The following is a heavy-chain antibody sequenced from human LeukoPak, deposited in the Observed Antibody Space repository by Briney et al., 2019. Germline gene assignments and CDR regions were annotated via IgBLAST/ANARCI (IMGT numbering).Heavy chain of an antibody. CDR1: GGSISSGDYY. J-gene: IGHJ5*02. D-gene: IGHD2-2*01. CDR3: AREIGCSSTSCFLFDP. CDR2: IYTSGST. V-gene: IGHV4-61*02. Sequence: SETLSLTCTVSGGSISSGDYYWSWIRQPAGKGLEWIGRIYTSGSTNYNPSLKSRVTMSVDTSKNQFSLKLSSVTAADTAVYYCAREIGCSSTSCFLFDPWGQGTLVTVSS.